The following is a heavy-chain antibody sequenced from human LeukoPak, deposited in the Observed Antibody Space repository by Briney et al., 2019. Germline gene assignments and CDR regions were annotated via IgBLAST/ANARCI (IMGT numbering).Heavy chain of an antibody. V-gene: IGHV4-59*01. J-gene: IGHJ4*02. CDR1: GGSISSYY. Sequence: SETLSLSCTVSGGSISSYYWSWIRQPPGKGLEWIGYIYYSGSTNYNPSLKSRVTISVDTSKNQFSLKLSSVTAADTAVYYCARATPLDYWGQGTLVTVSS. CDR2: IYYSGST. CDR3: ARATPLDY.